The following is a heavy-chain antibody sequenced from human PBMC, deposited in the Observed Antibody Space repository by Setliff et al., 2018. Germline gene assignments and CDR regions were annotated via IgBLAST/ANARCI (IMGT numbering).Heavy chain of an antibody. J-gene: IGHJ3*02. CDR1: GFAFSSFA. CDR2: IGGGGKST. V-gene: IGHV3-23*01. CDR3: ATNPAFDI. D-gene: IGHD7-27*01. Sequence: HPGGSLRLSCGASGFAFSSFAMSWVRQAPGKGLEWVSAIGGGGKSTYYADSVKGRFTISRDNSKNTLYLQMNSLRAEDTAVYYCATNPAFDIWGQGTMVTVS.